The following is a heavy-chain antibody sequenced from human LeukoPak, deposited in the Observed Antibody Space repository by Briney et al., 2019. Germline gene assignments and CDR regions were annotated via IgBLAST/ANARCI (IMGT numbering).Heavy chain of an antibody. D-gene: IGHD5-12*01. CDR1: GGSFSGYY. J-gene: IGHJ4*02. Sequence: SETLSLTCAVYGGSFSGYYWSWIRQPPGKGLEWIGEINHSGSTNYNPSLKSRVTISVDTSKNQFSLKLSSVTAADTAVYYCARRRLRFKLNTDYWGQGTLVTVSS. V-gene: IGHV4-34*01. CDR2: INHSGST. CDR3: ARRRLRFKLNTDY.